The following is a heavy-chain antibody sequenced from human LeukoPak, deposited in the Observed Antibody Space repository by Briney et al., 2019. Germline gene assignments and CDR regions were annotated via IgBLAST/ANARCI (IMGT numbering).Heavy chain of an antibody. V-gene: IGHV1-69*13. CDR2: IIPIFGTA. CDR1: GGTFSSYA. D-gene: IGHD3-22*01. J-gene: IGHJ4*02. CDR3: ARDGACDSSGYYCDY. Sequence: ASLRVSCAASGGTFSSYASSWVRQAPRHGLDWMRHIIPIFGTANYAQQVQGRVTITADESTSTAYMELSSLRSEDAAVYYCARDGACDSSGYYCDYWGQGTRVTVSS.